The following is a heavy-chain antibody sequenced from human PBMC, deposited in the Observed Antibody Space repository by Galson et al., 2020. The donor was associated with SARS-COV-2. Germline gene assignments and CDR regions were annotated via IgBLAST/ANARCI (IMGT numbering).Heavy chain of an antibody. J-gene: IGHJ3*02. CDR1: GYSFTSYW. D-gene: IGHD3-10*01. CDR2: IYPGDSDT. Sequence: KIGESLKISCKGSGYSFTSYWIGWVRQMPGKGLEWMGIIYPGDSDTRYSPSFQGQVTISADKSISTAYLQWSSLKASDTAMYYCASPVRGVINAFDIWGQGTMVTVSS. CDR3: ASPVRGVINAFDI. V-gene: IGHV5-51*01.